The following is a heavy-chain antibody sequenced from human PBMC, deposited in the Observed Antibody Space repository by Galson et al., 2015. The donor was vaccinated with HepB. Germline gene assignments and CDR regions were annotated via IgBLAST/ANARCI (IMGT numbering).Heavy chain of an antibody. D-gene: IGHD2-15*01. J-gene: IGHJ6*02. CDR3: ATYCSGGSCPYYYGMDV. CDR2: IYSGGST. Sequence: SLRLSCAASGFTVSSNYMSWVRQAPGKGLEWVSVIYSGGSTYYADSVKGRFTISRHNSKNTLYLQMNSLSAEDTAVYYCATYCSGGSCPYYYGMDVWGQGTTVTVSS. CDR1: GFTVSSNY. V-gene: IGHV3-53*04.